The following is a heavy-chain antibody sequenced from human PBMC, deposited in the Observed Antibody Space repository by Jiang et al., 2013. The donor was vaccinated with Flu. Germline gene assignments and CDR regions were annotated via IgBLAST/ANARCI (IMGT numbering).Heavy chain of an antibody. V-gene: IGHV3-48*01. CDR2: IGSDTSTI. CDR3: ARDYSWSFDL. J-gene: IGHJ4*02. CDR1: SSYS. D-gene: IGHD6-13*01. Sequence: SSYSMHWVRQAPGKEPEWVSFIGSDTSTIYFADSVKGRFTISRDNAKKSLYLQMNSLRAEDTAVYYCARDYSWSFDLWGQGALVTVSS.